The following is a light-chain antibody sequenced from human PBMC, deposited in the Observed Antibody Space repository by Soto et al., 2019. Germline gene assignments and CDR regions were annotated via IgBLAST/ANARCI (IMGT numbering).Light chain of an antibody. CDR1: SSNIGTNT. J-gene: IGLJ2*01. CDR2: SDN. Sequence: QSVLTQPPSASGTPGQRVTIFCSGSSSNIGTNTVIWYQQLPGAAPKLLIYSDNQRPSGVPDRFSGSKSGTSASLAISGLQSEDDADYYCAAWDVSLVVFGGGTKVTVL. CDR3: AAWDVSLVV. V-gene: IGLV1-44*01.